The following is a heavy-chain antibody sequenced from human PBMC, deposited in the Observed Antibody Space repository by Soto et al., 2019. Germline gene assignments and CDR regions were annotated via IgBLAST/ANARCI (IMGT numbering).Heavy chain of an antibody. V-gene: IGHV5-51*01. Sequence: GESLTVYCKGCGYSFTSYWIGWVRQMPGKGLEWMGIIYPGDSDTRYSPSFQGQVTISADNSISTAYLQWSSLKASDTAMYYCARLGPRIAAAGTEYFQHCGQPAVVTISS. CDR1: GYSFTSYW. CDR3: ARLGPRIAAAGTEYFQH. D-gene: IGHD6-13*01. J-gene: IGHJ1*01. CDR2: IYPGDSDT.